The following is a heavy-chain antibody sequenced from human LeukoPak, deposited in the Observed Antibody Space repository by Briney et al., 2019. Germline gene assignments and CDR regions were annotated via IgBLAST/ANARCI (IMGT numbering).Heavy chain of an antibody. Sequence: LVKVSCKASGGTFSSYAFSWVRQAPGQGLEWMGGIIPMFGTTYYAQKFQGRVTITADESTSTAYMELSSLRSEDTAVYFCAREGVAIFGVVSRYNWFDPWGQGTLVTVSS. CDR1: GGTFSSYA. CDR3: AREGVAIFGVVSRYNWFDP. V-gene: IGHV1-69*13. D-gene: IGHD3-3*01. J-gene: IGHJ5*02. CDR2: IIPMFGTT.